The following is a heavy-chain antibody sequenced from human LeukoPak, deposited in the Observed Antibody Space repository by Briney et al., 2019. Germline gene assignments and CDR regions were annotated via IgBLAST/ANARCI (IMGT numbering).Heavy chain of an antibody. CDR3: AKSRVSTNVAMFDY. V-gene: IGHV3-23*01. CDR2: ISASGTGT. D-gene: IGHD5/OR15-5a*01. Sequence: GGSLRLSCAAPGYTFSTYPMGWVRQTPGKGLEWVSGISASGTGTYYAGSVKGRFTISRDNSKNMVYLQMDNLRADDTAMFYCAKSRVSTNVAMFDYWGQGALVTVSS. J-gene: IGHJ4*02. CDR1: GYTFSTYP.